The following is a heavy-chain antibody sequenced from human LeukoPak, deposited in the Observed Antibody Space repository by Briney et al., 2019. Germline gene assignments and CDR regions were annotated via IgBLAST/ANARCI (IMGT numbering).Heavy chain of an antibody. CDR1: GYTFTSYG. CDR2: ISAYNGNT. V-gene: IGHV1-18*01. CDR3: ASEGGYCSSGSCYPSPYYYYYMDV. D-gene: IGHD2-15*01. J-gene: IGHJ6*03. Sequence: ASVKVSCKASGYTFTSYGISWVRQAPGQGLEWMGWISAYNGNTNYAQKLQGRVTMTRDMSTSTVYMELSSLRSEDTAVYYCASEGGYCSSGSCYPSPYYYYYMDVWGKGPTVIVSS.